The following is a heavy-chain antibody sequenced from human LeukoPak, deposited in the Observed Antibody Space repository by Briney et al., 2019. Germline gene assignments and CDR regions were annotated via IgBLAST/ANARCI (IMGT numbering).Heavy chain of an antibody. CDR1: GVSIRSDNW. CDR3: ARGFDAHNAFDI. Sequence: PSGTLSLTCAVSGVSIRSDNWWSWVRQPPGKGLEWIGYIYYSGSTSYNPSLKSRITISVDTSKNQFSLKLTSVTAADTAVYYCARGFDAHNAFDIWGQGTMVTVSS. J-gene: IGHJ3*02. D-gene: IGHD3-9*01. CDR2: IYYSGST. V-gene: IGHV4-30-4*01.